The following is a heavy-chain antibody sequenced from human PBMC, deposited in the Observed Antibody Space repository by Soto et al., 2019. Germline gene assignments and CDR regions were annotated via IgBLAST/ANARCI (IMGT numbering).Heavy chain of an antibody. V-gene: IGHV1-69*02. CDR3: SRYRGYGDRNYYYYYYMDV. CDR1: GGTFSSYT. CDR2: IIPILGIA. J-gene: IGHJ6*03. Sequence: SVKVSCKASGGTFSSYTISWVRQAPGQGLEWMGRIIPILGIANYAQKYQGRVTITADKSTSTAYMELSSLRSEDTAVYYCSRYRGYGDRNYYYYYYMDVWGKGTTVTVSS. D-gene: IGHD4-17*01.